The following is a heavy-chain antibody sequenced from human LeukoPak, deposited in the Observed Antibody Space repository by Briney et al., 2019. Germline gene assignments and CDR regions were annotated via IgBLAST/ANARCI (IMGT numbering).Heavy chain of an antibody. V-gene: IGHV3-23*01. D-gene: IGHD2-21*01. CDR3: ARAPVTSCRGAYCYPFDY. CDR2: TSSSDAGT. Sequence: GGSLRLSCAAFGFPLSSYVMSWVRQAPGKGLEWVSATSSSDAGTYHADSVRGRFTISRDNSKNTLYLQMNSLRVEDAAVYYCARAPVTSCRGAYCYPFDYWGQGTLVTVSS. J-gene: IGHJ4*02. CDR1: GFPLSSYV.